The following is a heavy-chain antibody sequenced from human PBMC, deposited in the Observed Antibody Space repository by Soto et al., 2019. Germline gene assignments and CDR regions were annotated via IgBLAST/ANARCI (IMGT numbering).Heavy chain of an antibody. CDR3: AGTLVVDQYARGQEPFDY. V-gene: IGHV3-21*01. D-gene: IGHD2-15*01. CDR1: GFTFSSYS. CDR2: ISSSSSYI. Sequence: PGGSLRLSCAASGFTFSSYSMNWVRQAPGKGLEWVSSISSSSSYIYYADSVKGRFTISRDNAKNSLYLQMNSLRAEDTAVYYCAGTLVVDQYARGQEPFDYWGQGTLVTVSS. J-gene: IGHJ4*02.